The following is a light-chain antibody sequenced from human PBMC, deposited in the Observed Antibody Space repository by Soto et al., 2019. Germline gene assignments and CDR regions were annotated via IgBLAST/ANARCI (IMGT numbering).Light chain of an antibody. Sequence: QSVLTQPPPASGTPGQRVTISCSGSYSNFGSNIVNWYQHFPGTAPKLLIYNNNKRPSGVPDRFSASKSGTSVSLAISGLQSEDEAIYYCASWDDSLNDVLFGGGTKLTVL. CDR2: NNN. V-gene: IGLV1-44*01. CDR3: ASWDDSLNDVL. CDR1: YSNFGSNI. J-gene: IGLJ2*01.